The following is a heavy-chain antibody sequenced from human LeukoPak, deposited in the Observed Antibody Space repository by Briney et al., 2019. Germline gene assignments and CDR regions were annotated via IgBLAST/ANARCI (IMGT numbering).Heavy chain of an antibody. J-gene: IGHJ4*02. CDR2: ISYDGSNK. V-gene: IGHV3-30*18. Sequence: PGGSLRLSCAASGFTFSSYGMHWVRQAPGKGLEWVAVISYDGSNKYYADSVKGRFTISRDDSKNTLYLQMNCLRAEDTAVYYCAKSGREGATNYWGQGTLVTVSS. CDR1: GFTFSSYG. D-gene: IGHD1-26*01. CDR3: AKSGREGATNY.